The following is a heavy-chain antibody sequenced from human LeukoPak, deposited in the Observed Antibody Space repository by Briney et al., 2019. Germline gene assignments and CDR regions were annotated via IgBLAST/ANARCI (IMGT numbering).Heavy chain of an antibody. V-gene: IGHV3-30*02. J-gene: IGHJ3*02. CDR2: IRYDGSNK. CDR3: AKDLARYCSSTSCYGGAFDI. D-gene: IGHD2-2*01. Sequence: GESLKISCAASGFTFSSYGMHWVRQAPGKGLEWVAFIRYDGSNKYYADSVKGRSTISRDNSKNTLYLQTNSLRAEDTAVYYCAKDLARYCSSTSCYGGAFDIWGQGTMVTVSS. CDR1: GFTFSSYG.